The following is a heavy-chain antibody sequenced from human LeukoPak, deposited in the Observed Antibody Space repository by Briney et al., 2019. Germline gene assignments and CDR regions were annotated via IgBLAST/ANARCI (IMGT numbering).Heavy chain of an antibody. D-gene: IGHD4-17*01. V-gene: IGHV3-49*03. Sequence: GRSLRLSCTASGFTFCDYAMSWLRQAPGKGLEWVGFIRSKAYGGTTEYAASVKGRFTISRDDSKSIAYLQMNSLKTEDTAVYYCTRGGYGDYGFDYWGQGTLVTVSS. CDR1: GFTFCDYA. CDR3: TRGGYGDYGFDY. J-gene: IGHJ4*02. CDR2: IRSKAYGGTT.